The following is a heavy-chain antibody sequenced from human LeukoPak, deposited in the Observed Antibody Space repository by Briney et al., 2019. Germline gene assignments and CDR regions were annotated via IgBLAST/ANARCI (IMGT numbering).Heavy chain of an antibody. V-gene: IGHV3-23*01. CDR1: GFTFSSYA. Sequence: GGSLRLSCAASGFTFSSYAMSWVRQAPGKGLEWVSAISGSGGSTYYADSVKGRFTISRDNSKNTLYLQMNSLRAKDTAVYYCAKPWYYYDSSGYYSGRWYGMDVWGQGTTVTVSS. J-gene: IGHJ6*02. CDR3: AKPWYYYDSSGYYSGRWYGMDV. CDR2: ISGSGGST. D-gene: IGHD3-22*01.